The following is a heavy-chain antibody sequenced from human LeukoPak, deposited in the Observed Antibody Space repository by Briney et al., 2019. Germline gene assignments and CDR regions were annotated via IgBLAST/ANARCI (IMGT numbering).Heavy chain of an antibody. V-gene: IGHV3-48*03. CDR3: ARDLRIGVTPDYCYGMDV. Sequence: GGSLRLSCAASGFTFSSYEMNWVRQAPGKGLEWVSYISSSGSTIYYADSVKGRFTISRDNAKNSLYLQMNSLRAEDTAVYYCARDLRIGVTPDYCYGMDVWGQGTTVTVSS. D-gene: IGHD2-21*02. J-gene: IGHJ6*02. CDR1: GFTFSSYE. CDR2: ISSSGSTI.